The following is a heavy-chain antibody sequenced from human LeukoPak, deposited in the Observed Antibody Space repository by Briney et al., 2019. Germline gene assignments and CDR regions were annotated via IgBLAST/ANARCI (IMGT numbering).Heavy chain of an antibody. D-gene: IGHD6-13*01. Sequence: PGGSLRLSCAASGLTFSSYGMHWVRQAPGKGLEWVAFIRYDGSNKYYADSVKGRFTISRDNSKNTLYLQMNSLRAEDTAVYYCANGGDSSSWYRYYFDYWGQGTLVTVSS. J-gene: IGHJ4*02. V-gene: IGHV3-30*02. CDR3: ANGGDSSSWYRYYFDY. CDR1: GLTFSSYG. CDR2: IRYDGSNK.